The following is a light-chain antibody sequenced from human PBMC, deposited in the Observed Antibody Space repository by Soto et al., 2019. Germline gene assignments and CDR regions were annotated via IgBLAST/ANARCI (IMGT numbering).Light chain of an antibody. V-gene: IGLV2-18*02. CDR3: SSYTTSNTYV. CDR2: EVS. CDR1: SSDVGSYNR. J-gene: IGLJ1*01. Sequence: QSVLTQPPSVSGSPGQSVAISCTGTSSDVGSYNRVSWYQQPPGTAPKLMIYEVSNRPSGVPDRFSGSKSGNTASLTISGLQAEDEADYYCSSYTTSNTYVFGTGTKVT.